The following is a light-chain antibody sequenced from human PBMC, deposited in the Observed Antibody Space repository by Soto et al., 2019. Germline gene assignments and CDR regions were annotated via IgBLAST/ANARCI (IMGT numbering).Light chain of an antibody. CDR3: QQSYSFPWT. J-gene: IGKJ1*01. CDR1: QSINNY. V-gene: IGKV1-39*01. Sequence: DIQMTQSPSALSASVGDRVTITCRASQSINNYLNWYQQKPGKAPKLLIYTTATLQSGVPLRFSGSVSGTDFTLTISSLQPEDFATYYCQQSYSFPWTFGQGTKVDIK. CDR2: TTA.